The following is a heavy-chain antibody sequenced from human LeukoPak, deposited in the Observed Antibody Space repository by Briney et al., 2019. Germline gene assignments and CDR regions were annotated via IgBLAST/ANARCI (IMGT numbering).Heavy chain of an antibody. D-gene: IGHD6-6*01. Sequence: GGSLRLSCAASGFTFSSYWMHWVRQAPGKGLVWVSRINSDGSSTSYADSVKGRFTISRDNAKNTLYLQMNSLRAEDTAVYYCARAYSSSWLFSYYGMDVWGQGTTVTVSS. V-gene: IGHV3-74*01. CDR3: ARAYSSSWLFSYYGMDV. CDR2: INSDGSST. CDR1: GFTFSSYW. J-gene: IGHJ6*02.